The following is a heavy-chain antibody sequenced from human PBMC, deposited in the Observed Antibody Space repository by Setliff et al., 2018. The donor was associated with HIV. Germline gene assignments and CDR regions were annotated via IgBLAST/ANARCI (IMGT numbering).Heavy chain of an antibody. J-gene: IGHJ4*02. Sequence: GVSLRLSCAASGFTFTNYYMSWIRQAPGKGLELLSYISVSGTNIKYADSVKGRFTISRDNAKNSLYLQMNSLRAEDTAAYYCATDPRRLSYWGQGTRVTVS. V-gene: IGHV3-11*04. CDR2: ISVSGTNI. CDR3: ATDPRRLSY. CDR1: GFTFTNYY. D-gene: IGHD2-21*01.